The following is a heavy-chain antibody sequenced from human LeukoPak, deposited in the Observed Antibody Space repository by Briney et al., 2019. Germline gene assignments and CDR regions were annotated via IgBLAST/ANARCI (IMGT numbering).Heavy chain of an antibody. V-gene: IGHV4-61*02. D-gene: IGHD2-2*01. CDR1: GGSISSGSYY. CDR2: IYTSGST. Sequence: PSQTLSLTCTVSGGSISSGSYYWSWIRQPAGKGLEWIGRIYTSGSTNYSPSLKSRVTISVDTSKNQFSLKLSSVTAADTAVYYCARWVTISTPDKYCSSTSCYNDAFDIWGQGTMVTVSS. CDR3: ARWVTISTPDKYCSSTSCYNDAFDI. J-gene: IGHJ3*02.